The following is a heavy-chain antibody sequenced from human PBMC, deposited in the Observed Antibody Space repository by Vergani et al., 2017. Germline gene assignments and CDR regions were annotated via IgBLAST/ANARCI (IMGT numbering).Heavy chain of an antibody. D-gene: IGHD3/OR15-3a*01. CDR3: ARDDRDWGDY. CDR2: ISSSSSTI. CDR1: GFTFSSYS. Sequence: EVQLVESGGGLVQPGGSLRFSCAASGFTFSSYSMNWVRQAPGKGLEWVSYISSSSSTIYYADSVKGRFTISRDNAKNSLYLQMNSLRAEDTAVYYCARDDRDWGDYWGQGTLVTVSS. V-gene: IGHV3-48*01. J-gene: IGHJ4*02.